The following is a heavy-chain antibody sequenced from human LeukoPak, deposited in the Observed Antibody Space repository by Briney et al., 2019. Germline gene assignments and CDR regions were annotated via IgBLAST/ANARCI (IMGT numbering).Heavy chain of an antibody. Sequence: SETLSLTCAVSGGSTSSSNWWSWVRQPPGKGLEWIGKIYHGGSTNYNPSLKSQVTMSVHTSKNQFSLKLSSVTAADTAVYYCARATNYYDSSGYGGAYYFDYWGQGTLVTVPS. CDR2: IYHGGST. V-gene: IGHV4-4*02. J-gene: IGHJ4*02. CDR3: ARATNYYDSSGYGGAYYFDY. D-gene: IGHD3-22*01. CDR1: GGSTSSSNW.